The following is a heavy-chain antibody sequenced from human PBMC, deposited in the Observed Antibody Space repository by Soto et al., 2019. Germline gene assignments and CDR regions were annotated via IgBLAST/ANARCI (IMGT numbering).Heavy chain of an antibody. CDR1: GFTFSGYY. V-gene: IGHV3-30*18. CDR3: TKDDGYNDSTYYHYFGVDV. CDR2: ISYDGSSD. D-gene: IGHD5-12*01. J-gene: IGHJ6*02. Sequence: GGSLRLSCAASGFTFSGYYMHWVRQAPGKGLEWVAVISYDGSSDYYADSVKGRFTISRDNSANRLFLQMNSLRPEDTAVYYCTKDDGYNDSTYYHYFGVDVWGQGTTVTV.